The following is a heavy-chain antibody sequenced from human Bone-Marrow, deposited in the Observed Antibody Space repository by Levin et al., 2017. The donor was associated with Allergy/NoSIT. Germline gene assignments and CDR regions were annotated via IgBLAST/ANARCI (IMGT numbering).Heavy chain of an antibody. V-gene: IGHV3-30*04. J-gene: IGHJ4*02. Sequence: PGGSLRLSCATSEFTFSSYAMHWVRQAAGKGLEWVALISFDESKKYYGDSVKGRFTISRDNSKNTLFLQMDSLRSEDSAMYYCASADAYNSGGIWVYWGQGTQVTVSS. CDR3: ASADAYNSGGIWVY. CDR2: ISFDESKK. D-gene: IGHD5-24*01. CDR1: EFTFSSYA.